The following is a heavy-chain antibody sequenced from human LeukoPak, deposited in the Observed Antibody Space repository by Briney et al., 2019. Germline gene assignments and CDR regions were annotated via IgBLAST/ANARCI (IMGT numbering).Heavy chain of an antibody. CDR3: ARGRWMGATDDY. CDR1: GYTFTSYD. V-gene: IGHV1-8*01. D-gene: IGHD1-26*01. CDR2: MNPNSGNT. J-gene: IGHJ4*02. Sequence: ASVKVSCKASGYTFTSYDINWVRQATGQGLEWMGWMNPNSGNTGYAQKFQGRVTMTRNTSISTAYMELSSLGSEDTAVYYCARGRWMGATDDYWGQGTLVTVSS.